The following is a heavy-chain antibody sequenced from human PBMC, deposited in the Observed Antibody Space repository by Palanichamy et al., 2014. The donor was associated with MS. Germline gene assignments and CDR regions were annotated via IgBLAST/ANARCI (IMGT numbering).Heavy chain of an antibody. Sequence: EVQLVESGGGLVKPGGSLRLSCAASGFTFSSYSMNWVRQAPGKGLEWVSSISSSSSYIYYADSVKGRFTISRDNAKNSLYLQMNSLRAEDTAVYYCARDIRGDKQQLWWGWFDPWGQGTLVTVSS. CDR2: ISSSSSYI. CDR3: ARDIRGDKQQLWWGWFDP. D-gene: IGHD6-13*01. CDR1: GFTFSSYS. V-gene: IGHV3-21*01. J-gene: IGHJ5*02.